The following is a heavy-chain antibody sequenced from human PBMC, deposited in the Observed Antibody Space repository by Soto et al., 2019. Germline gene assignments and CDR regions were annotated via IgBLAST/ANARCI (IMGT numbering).Heavy chain of an antibody. CDR2: MNPNSGNT. CDR3: ARSTNDYGDRH. Sequence: QVQLVQSGAEVKKPGASVKVSCKASGYTFTSYDINWVRQATGQGLEWMGWMNPNSGNTGYAQKFQGRITMTRNNSISTAYIELSSLRFEDTAVYYCARSTNDYGDRHWGQGTLVTVSS. V-gene: IGHV1-8*01. D-gene: IGHD4-17*01. J-gene: IGHJ4*02. CDR1: GYTFTSYD.